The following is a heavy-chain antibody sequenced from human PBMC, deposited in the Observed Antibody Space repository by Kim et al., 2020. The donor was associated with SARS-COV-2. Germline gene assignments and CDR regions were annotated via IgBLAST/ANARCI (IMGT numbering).Heavy chain of an antibody. D-gene: IGHD3-10*01. Sequence: GGSLRLSCAASGFTFSSYAMSWVRQAPGKGLEWVSAISGSGGSTYYADSVKGRFTISRDNSKNTLYLQMNSLRAEDTAVYYCAKSAILLWFGELVTYDALDIWGQGTMVTVSS. J-gene: IGHJ3*02. CDR2: ISGSGGST. CDR1: GFTFSSYA. V-gene: IGHV3-23*01. CDR3: AKSAILLWFGELVTYDALDI.